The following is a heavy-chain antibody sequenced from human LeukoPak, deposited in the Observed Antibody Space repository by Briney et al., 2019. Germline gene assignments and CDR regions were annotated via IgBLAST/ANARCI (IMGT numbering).Heavy chain of an antibody. Sequence: LGASVKVSCKASGYTFTRYYMHLVRQVPGQVLDRMGIINPSGGSTSYAQKFQGRVTMTRDTSTNTVYMKLSSLRSDDTAVYYCARDREYGSSAFDIWGQGTMVTVSS. CDR2: INPSGGST. V-gene: IGHV1-46*01. D-gene: IGHD3-10*01. CDR1: GYTFTRYY. CDR3: ARDREYGSSAFDI. J-gene: IGHJ3*02.